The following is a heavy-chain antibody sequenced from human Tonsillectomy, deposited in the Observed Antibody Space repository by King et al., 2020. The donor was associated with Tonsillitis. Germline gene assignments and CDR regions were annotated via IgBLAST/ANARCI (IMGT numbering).Heavy chain of an antibody. CDR1: GGSISTYY. CDR2: IYYSGPT. J-gene: IGHJ6*03. V-gene: IGHV4-59*01. Sequence: QLQESGPGLVKPSETLSLTCTVSGGSISTYYWTWIRQPPGGGLEWIGNIYYSGPTKYNPSLKGRFTISVDTAKNQFSLKLSSLTAADTAVYYCARDREIGYYYDMDVWGKGTTVTVSS. CDR3: ARDREIGYYYDMDV.